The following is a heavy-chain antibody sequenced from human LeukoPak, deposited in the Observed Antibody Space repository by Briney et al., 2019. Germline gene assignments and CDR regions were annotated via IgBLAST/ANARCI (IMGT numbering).Heavy chain of an antibody. CDR1: GFTVSNNY. J-gene: IGHJ4*02. Sequence: GGSLRLSCAASGFTVSNNYMSWVRQAPGKGLEWVSVIYSGGSTYYADSVKGRFTISRDSSKNTLYLQMNSLGVEDTAVYYCTKDRSYGRSYFDYWGQGTLVTVSS. D-gene: IGHD5-18*01. CDR3: TKDRSYGRSYFDY. CDR2: IYSGGST. V-gene: IGHV3-66*02.